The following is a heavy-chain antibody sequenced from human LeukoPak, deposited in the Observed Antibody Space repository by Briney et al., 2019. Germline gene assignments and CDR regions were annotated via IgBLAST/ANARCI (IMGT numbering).Heavy chain of an antibody. J-gene: IGHJ6*02. CDR1: GFTFSSYS. CDR2: ISSSSSYI. CDR3: ARDRPRRDGYKFYYYGMDV. V-gene: IGHV3-21*01. D-gene: IGHD5-24*01. Sequence: TGGSLRLSCAASGFTFSSYSMNWVRQAPGKGLEWVSSISSSSSYIYYADSVKGRFTISRDNAKNSLYLQMNSLRAEDTAVYYCARDRPRRDGYKFYYYGMDVWGQGTTVTVSS.